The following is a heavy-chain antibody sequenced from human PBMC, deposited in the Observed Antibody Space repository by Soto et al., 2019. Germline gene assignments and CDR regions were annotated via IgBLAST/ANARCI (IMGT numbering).Heavy chain of an antibody. D-gene: IGHD1-1*01. CDR1: GFTFSSYW. J-gene: IGHJ4*02. CDR3: GRGPVTQSVATIAY. V-gene: IGHV3-74*01. CDR2: ISADGSGT. Sequence: GGSLRLSCAASGFTFSSYWMHWVRQAPGKGLVWVSRISADGSGTDYADSVKGRFTISRDNAKNTLYLQMSSLSAEDTAVYYCGRGPVTQSVATIAYWGQGALVTVSS.